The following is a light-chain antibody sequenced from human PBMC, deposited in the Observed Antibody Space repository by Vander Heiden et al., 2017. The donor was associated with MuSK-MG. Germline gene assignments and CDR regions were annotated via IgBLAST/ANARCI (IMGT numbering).Light chain of an antibody. CDR2: GKN. Sequence: SSELTQDPAVSVAWGQTVRITCKGDSLRSYYASWYQQKPGQAPVLVIYGKNNRPSGIPDRFSGSSSGNTASLTITGAQAEDEADYYCNSRDSSGNHLGVFGGGTKLTVL. CDR1: SLRSYY. V-gene: IGLV3-19*01. CDR3: NSRDSSGNHLGV. J-gene: IGLJ2*01.